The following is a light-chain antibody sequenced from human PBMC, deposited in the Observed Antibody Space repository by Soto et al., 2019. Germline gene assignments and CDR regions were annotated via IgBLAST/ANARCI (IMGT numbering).Light chain of an antibody. CDR1: SSDVGGYDY. CDR3: SSYAASNNFV. V-gene: IGLV2-8*01. J-gene: IGLJ1*01. CDR2: EVT. Sequence: QSVLTQPPSASGSPGQSVTISCTGTSSDVGGYDYVSWYQQHAGKAPKLMIYEVTKRPSGVPDRFSGSKSGNTASLTVSGLQAEDDADYYCSSYAASNNFVFGTGTKLTVL.